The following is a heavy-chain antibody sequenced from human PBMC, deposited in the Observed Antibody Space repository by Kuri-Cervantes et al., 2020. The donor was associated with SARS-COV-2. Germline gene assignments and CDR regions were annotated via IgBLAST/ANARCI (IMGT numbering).Heavy chain of an antibody. Sequence: LRLSCVVSSASITSGGYSWSWVRQPPGEGLEWIGFIYPGGSTSYNPSLQSRVTISMDGSENQFSLRLTSVTAADTAVYYCARVLDFDHHGFDVWGQGTMVTVSS. CDR2: IYPGGST. CDR3: ARVLDFDHHGFDV. V-gene: IGHV4-30-2*01. D-gene: IGHD3-9*01. J-gene: IGHJ3*01. CDR1: SASITSGGYS.